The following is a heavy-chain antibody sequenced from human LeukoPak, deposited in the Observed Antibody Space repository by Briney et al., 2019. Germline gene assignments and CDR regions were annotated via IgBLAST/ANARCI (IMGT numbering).Heavy chain of an antibody. CDR3: ARDAGGDFDY. D-gene: IGHD2-21*01. V-gene: IGHV4-38-2*02. J-gene: IGHJ4*02. CDR2: TFHSGSP. Sequence: SETLSLTCNVSGYSISSGYYWGWIRQPPGKALEWIGTTFHSGSPNYNPSLKSRVTISIDTTKNQFSLKLSSVTAADTCFYYCARDAGGDFDYWGQGTLVTVSS. CDR1: GYSISSGYY.